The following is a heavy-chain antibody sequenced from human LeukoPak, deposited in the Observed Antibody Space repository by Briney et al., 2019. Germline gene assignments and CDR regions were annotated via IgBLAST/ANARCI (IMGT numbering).Heavy chain of an antibody. CDR3: ARTYGEFYYYYGMDV. Sequence: GGSLRLSCAASGFTFSSYAMHWVRQAPGKGLEWVAVISYDGSNKYYADSVKGRFTISRDNSKNTLYLQMNSLRAEDTAVYYCARTYGEFYYYYGMDVWGQGTTVTVSS. J-gene: IGHJ6*02. CDR2: ISYDGSNK. D-gene: IGHD3-10*01. CDR1: GFTFSSYA. V-gene: IGHV3-30-3*01.